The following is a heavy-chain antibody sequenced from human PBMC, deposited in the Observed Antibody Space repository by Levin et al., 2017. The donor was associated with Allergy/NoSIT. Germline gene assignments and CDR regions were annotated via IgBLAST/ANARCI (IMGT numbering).Heavy chain of an antibody. Sequence: SETLSLTCAGYGGSFSGYYWNLIRQPPGKGLEWIGEINHSGSTNYNPSLKSRVTISVDTSKNQFSLKLSSVTAADTAVYYCARKGQMRPLDYWGQGTLVTVSS. D-gene: IGHD5-24*01. CDR1: GGSFSGYY. CDR2: INHSGST. J-gene: IGHJ4*02. CDR3: ARKGQMRPLDY. V-gene: IGHV4-34*01.